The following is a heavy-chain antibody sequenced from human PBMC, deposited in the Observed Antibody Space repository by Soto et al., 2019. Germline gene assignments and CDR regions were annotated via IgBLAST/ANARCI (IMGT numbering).Heavy chain of an antibody. CDR3: ASTTLQYCSGGSCYSLYYYYMDV. CDR1: GYTFTSYG. D-gene: IGHD2-15*01. J-gene: IGHJ6*03. Sequence: VSVKVSCKASGYTFTSYGISWVRQAPGQGLEWMGWISAYNGNTNYAQKLQGRVTMTTDTSTSTAYMELRSLRSDDTAVYYCASTTLQYCSGGSCYSLYYYYMDVWGKGTTVTVYS. V-gene: IGHV1-18*01. CDR2: ISAYNGNT.